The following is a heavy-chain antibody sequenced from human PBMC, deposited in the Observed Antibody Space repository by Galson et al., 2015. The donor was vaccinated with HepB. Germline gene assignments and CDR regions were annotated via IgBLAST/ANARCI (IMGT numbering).Heavy chain of an antibody. V-gene: IGHV1-18*01. CDR2: ISAYNGNT. Sequence: SVKVSCKASGYTFTRYGISWVRQAPGQGLEWMGWISAYNGNTNYAQKLQGRVTMTTDTSTSTAYMELRSLRSDDTAVYYCCIWFGELSHDAFDIWGQGTMVTVSS. D-gene: IGHD3-10*01. CDR3: CIWFGELSHDAFDI. J-gene: IGHJ3*02. CDR1: GYTFTRYG.